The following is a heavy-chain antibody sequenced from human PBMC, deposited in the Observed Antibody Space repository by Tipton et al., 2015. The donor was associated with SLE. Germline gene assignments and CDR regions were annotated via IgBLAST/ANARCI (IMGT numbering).Heavy chain of an antibody. CDR3: ARVSRSLRNFQD. Sequence: TLSLTCTVSGGSISSSSYYWGWIRQPPGKGLEWIGNNYDSGSTYYSPSLKSRVTISVDTSKNQFSLRLSSVTAADTAVYYCARVSRSLRNFQDWGQGTLVTVSS. J-gene: IGHJ1*01. CDR2: NYDSGST. D-gene: IGHD4-17*01. CDR1: GGSISSSSYY. V-gene: IGHV4-31*03.